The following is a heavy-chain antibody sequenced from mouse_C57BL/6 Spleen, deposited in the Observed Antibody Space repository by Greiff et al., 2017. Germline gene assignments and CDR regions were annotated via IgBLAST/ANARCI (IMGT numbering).Heavy chain of an antibody. CDR3: AREEYGNYEAWFAY. CDR1: GFTFSSYA. J-gene: IGHJ3*01. D-gene: IGHD2-1*01. CDR2: ISDGGSYT. V-gene: IGHV5-4*01. Sequence: EVHLVESGGGLVKPGGSLKLSCAASGFTFSSYAMSWVRQTPEKRLEWVATISDGGSYTYYPDNVKGRFTISRDNAKNNLYLQMSHLKSEDTAMYYCAREEYGNYEAWFAYWGQGTLVTVSA.